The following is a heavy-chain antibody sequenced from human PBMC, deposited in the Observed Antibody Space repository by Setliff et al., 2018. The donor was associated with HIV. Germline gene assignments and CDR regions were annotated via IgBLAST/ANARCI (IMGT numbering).Heavy chain of an antibody. CDR2: VHTTGGT. D-gene: IGHD2-8*02. V-gene: IGHV4-61*09. J-gene: IGHJ3*02. Sequence: SETLSLTCTVSGVSVRSGEHWTWVRQAPGKGMEWIGHVHTTGGTNYNPSLESRLTISVDTSRNQFSLRLSSVTAADTAVYYCARAPTGVTNAFDIWGQGTMVTVSS. CDR3: ARAPTGVTNAFDI. CDR1: GVSVRSGEH.